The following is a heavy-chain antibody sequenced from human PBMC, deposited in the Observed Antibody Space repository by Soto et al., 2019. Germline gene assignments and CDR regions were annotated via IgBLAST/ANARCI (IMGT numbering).Heavy chain of an antibody. V-gene: IGHV3-30-3*01. CDR1: GFKFRSHA. CDR2: ISFDGSSQ. J-gene: IGHJ4*02. Sequence: QVQLVESGGGVVQPGRSLRLSCAASGFKFRSHAMHWARQAPGQGLEWVAVISFDGSSQYYADFVKGRFTVSRDNSKTTLYLQLNSLRAEDTALYFCAKDQDTSGYYSVGEWGRGTLVTVSS. CDR3: AKDQDTSGYYSVGE. D-gene: IGHD3-22*01.